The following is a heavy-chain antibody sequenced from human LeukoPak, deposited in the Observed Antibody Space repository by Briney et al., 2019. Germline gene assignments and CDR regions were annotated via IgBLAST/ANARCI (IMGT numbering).Heavy chain of an antibody. CDR3: ATPPGYCSGGSCYFEYFQH. V-gene: IGHV3-23*01. D-gene: IGHD2-15*01. J-gene: IGHJ1*01. Sequence: HAGGSLRLSCAASGFTFSSYAMSWVRQAPGKGLEWVSAISGSGGSTYHADSVKGRFTISRDNSKNTLYLQMNSLRAEDTAVYYCATPPGYCSGGSCYFEYFQHWGQGTLVTVSS. CDR1: GFTFSSYA. CDR2: ISGSGGST.